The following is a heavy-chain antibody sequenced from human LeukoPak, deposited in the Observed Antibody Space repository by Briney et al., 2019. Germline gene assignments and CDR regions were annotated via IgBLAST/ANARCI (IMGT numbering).Heavy chain of an antibody. J-gene: IGHJ4*02. V-gene: IGHV3-11*06. Sequence: GGSLRLSCAASGFTFSDYYMSWIRQAPGKGLEWVSYISSSSSYTNCADSVKGRFTISRDNAKNSLYLQMNSLRAEDTAVYYCARDGGYSGYDFDYWGQGTLVTVSS. CDR1: GFTFSDYY. CDR3: ARDGGYSGYDFDY. D-gene: IGHD5-12*01. CDR2: ISSSSSYT.